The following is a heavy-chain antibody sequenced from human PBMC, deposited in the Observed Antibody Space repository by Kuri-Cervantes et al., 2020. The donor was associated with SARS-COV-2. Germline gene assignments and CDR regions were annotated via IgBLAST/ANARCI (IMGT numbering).Heavy chain of an antibody. D-gene: IGHD1-20*01. CDR2: IYYSGST. CDR1: GGSVSSGSYY. J-gene: IGHJ4*02. V-gene: IGHV4-61*01. Sequence: ESLKISCTVSGGSVSSGSYYWSWIRQPPGKGLEWIGYIYYSGSTNYNPSLKSRVTISVDTSKNQFSLKLSSVTAADTAVYHCARHTITGPFDYWGQGTLVTVSS. CDR3: ARHTITGPFDY.